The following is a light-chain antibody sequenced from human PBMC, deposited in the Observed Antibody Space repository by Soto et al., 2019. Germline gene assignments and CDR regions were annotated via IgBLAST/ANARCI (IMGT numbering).Light chain of an antibody. Sequence: DIQMTQSPSTLSASVGDRVTITCRASQRISSWLAWYQQKPGKAPKLLIYKASTLQSGVPSRFSGSGSGTEFTLTISSLQPDDYATYYCQQLNSYPRTFGQGTKLEIK. V-gene: IGKV1-5*03. J-gene: IGKJ2*01. CDR2: KAS. CDR3: QQLNSYPRT. CDR1: QRISSW.